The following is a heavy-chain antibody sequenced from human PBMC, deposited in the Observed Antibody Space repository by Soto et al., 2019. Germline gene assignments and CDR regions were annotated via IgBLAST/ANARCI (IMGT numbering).Heavy chain of an antibody. V-gene: IGHV4-59*08. CDR1: GGSTSSYY. Sequence: QVQLQESGPGLVKPSETLSLTCTVTGGSTSSYYWSWLRQPPGKGLEWIGYNSYSGSTDYNPSLKSRVTXSXVTSKNQFSLKLSSATAADTAVYYCARHGGSYSFDYWGQGTLVTVSS. CDR3: ARHGGSYSFDY. CDR2: NSYSGST. J-gene: IGHJ4*02. D-gene: IGHD1-26*01.